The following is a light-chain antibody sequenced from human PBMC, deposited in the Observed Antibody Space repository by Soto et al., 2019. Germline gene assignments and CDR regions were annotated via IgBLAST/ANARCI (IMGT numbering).Light chain of an antibody. CDR1: QSVSSN. CDR2: DAS. V-gene: IGKV3D-15*01. J-gene: IGKJ4*01. CDR3: QQYNNWPLLT. Sequence: EIVMTQSPATLSVSPGERATLSCRASQSVSSNLSWYQQKPGQAPSLLIYDASTRATGIPARFSGSGSGTEFTLTISSLQSEDFAVYYCQQYNNWPLLTFGGGTKVESK.